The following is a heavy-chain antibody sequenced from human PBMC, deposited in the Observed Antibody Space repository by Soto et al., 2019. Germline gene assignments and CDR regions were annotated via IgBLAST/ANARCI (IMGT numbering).Heavy chain of an antibody. D-gene: IGHD2-15*01. CDR3: VREPRYCSGGSCSIMGDAFDI. Sequence: EVQLVESGGGLVQPGGSLRLSCVASGFSVTDIYMNWVRQAPGKGLEWVSVTYNEFTDYADSVRGRFSISTDSSKNALYLQMNSLRAEDSAVYYCVREPRYCSGGSCSIMGDAFDIWGQGTKVTVSS. J-gene: IGHJ3*02. V-gene: IGHV3-66*01. CDR2: TYNEFT. CDR1: GFSVTDIY.